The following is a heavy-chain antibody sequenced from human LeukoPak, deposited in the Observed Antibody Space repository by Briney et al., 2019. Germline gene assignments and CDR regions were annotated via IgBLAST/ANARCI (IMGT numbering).Heavy chain of an antibody. V-gene: IGHV1-69*04. CDR3: ARDDADSAYADGDY. J-gene: IGHJ4*02. CDR2: IIPLLGIA. D-gene: IGHD5-12*01. Sequence: SVKVSCKASGGIFSSYTISWVRQAPGQGLEWRGRIIPLLGIANYAQKFQGRVTIIADKSTSTAYMELSSLRSEDTAVYYCARDDADSAYADGDYWGQGTLVTVSS. CDR1: GGIFSSYT.